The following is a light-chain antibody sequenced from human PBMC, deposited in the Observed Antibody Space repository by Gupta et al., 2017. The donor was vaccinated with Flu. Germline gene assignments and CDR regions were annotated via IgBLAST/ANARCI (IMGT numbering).Light chain of an antibody. V-gene: IGKV3-11*01. CDR1: QSVSSY. CDR3: RQAGNWPIT. J-gene: IGKJ5*01. CDR2: DAS. Sequence: EIVLTQSPATLSLSPGERPTLSCSAIQSVSSYLAWYQQKPGLAPSLLIYDASNRATGLPAKFSGSGXGTXLRLTIXSRVPDDFAFYYCRQAGNWPITFGXGTRVEI.